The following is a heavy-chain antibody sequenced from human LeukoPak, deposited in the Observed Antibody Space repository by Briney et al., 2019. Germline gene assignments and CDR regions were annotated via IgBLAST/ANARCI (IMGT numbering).Heavy chain of an antibody. CDR2: INHSGST. D-gene: IGHD3-22*01. J-gene: IGHJ4*02. Sequence: GSLRLSCAASGFTFGNYAMSWVRQPPGKGLEWIGEINHSGSTNYNPSLKSRVTISVDTSKNQFSLKLSSVTAADTAVYYCARGPAYYYDSSGSSRPDYWGQGTLVTVSS. CDR3: ARGPAYYYDSSGSSRPDY. V-gene: IGHV4-34*01. CDR1: GFTFGNYA.